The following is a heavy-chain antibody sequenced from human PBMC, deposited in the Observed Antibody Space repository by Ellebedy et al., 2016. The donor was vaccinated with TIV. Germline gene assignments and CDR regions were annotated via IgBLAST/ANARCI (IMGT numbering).Heavy chain of an antibody. CDR3: TRSVPGVGYYGASSRVYGMDV. D-gene: IGHD4-17*01. Sequence: SETLSLXXSVSGGSISGSFWTWIRQPPGQGLEWIGYRYYSGVTNYNPSLKNRVTISVDTSKTHLSLRLTSVTAADTAGYYCTRSVPGVGYYGASSRVYGMDVWGPGTTVIVSS. V-gene: IGHV4-59*01. CDR1: GGSISGSF. J-gene: IGHJ6*02. CDR2: RYYSGVT.